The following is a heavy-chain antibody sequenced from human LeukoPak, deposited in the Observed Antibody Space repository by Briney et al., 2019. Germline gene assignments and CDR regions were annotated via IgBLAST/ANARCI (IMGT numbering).Heavy chain of an antibody. V-gene: IGHV3-13*01. Sequence: GGSLRLSCAASGFTFSSYDMHWVRQATGKGLEWVSAIGTAGDTYYPGSVKGRFTISRDNSKNTLYLQMNSLRAEDTAVYYCAKERKLLPFDCWGQGTLVTVSS. CDR1: GFTFSSYD. D-gene: IGHD4-23*01. J-gene: IGHJ4*02. CDR2: IGTAGDT. CDR3: AKERKLLPFDC.